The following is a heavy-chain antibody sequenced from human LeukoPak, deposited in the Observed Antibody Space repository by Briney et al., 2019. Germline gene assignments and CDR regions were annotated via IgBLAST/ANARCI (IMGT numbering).Heavy chain of an antibody. J-gene: IGHJ4*02. V-gene: IGHV3-30*18. D-gene: IGHD4-17*01. CDR3: AKDGTVTDAFDY. CDR2: ISYDGSNK. CDR1: GFTFSSYG. Sequence: GGSLRLSCAASGFTFSSYGMHWVRQAPGQGLEWVAVISYDGSNKYYADSVKGRFTISRDNSKNTLYLQMNSLRAEDTAVYYCAKDGTVTDAFDYWGQGILVTVSS.